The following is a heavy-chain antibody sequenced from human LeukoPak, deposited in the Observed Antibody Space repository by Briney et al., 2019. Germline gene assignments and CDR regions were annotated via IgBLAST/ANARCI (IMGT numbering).Heavy chain of an antibody. V-gene: IGHV3-21*01. CDR3: ARDSTIVGATTSDY. Sequence: GGSLRLSCAASGFTFSSYSMNWVRQAPGKGLEWVSSISSSSSYIYYADSVKGRFTISRGNAKNSLYLQMNSLRAEDTAVYYCARDSTIVGATTSDYWGQGTLVTVSS. J-gene: IGHJ4*02. CDR1: GFTFSSYS. CDR2: ISSSSSYI. D-gene: IGHD1-26*01.